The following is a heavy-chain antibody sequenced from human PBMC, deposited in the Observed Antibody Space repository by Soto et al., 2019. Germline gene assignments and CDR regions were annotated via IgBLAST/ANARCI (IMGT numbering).Heavy chain of an antibody. D-gene: IGHD4-17*01. J-gene: IGHJ6*02. CDR2: IYPGDSDT. Sequence: HGESLKISCKGSGYSFTSYWIGWVRQMPGKGLEWMGIIYPGDSDTRYSPSFQGQVTISADKSISTAYLQWSSLKASDTAMYYCARLHGDYGLEDYYYYGMDVWGQGTTVTVSS. V-gene: IGHV5-51*01. CDR1: GYSFTSYW. CDR3: ARLHGDYGLEDYYYYGMDV.